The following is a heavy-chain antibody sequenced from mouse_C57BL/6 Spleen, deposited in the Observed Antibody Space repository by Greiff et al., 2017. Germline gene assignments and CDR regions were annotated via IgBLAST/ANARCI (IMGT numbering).Heavy chain of an antibody. CDR3: ARHDYGSRDDMDY. J-gene: IGHJ4*01. CDR1: GFTFSSYG. D-gene: IGHD1-1*01. Sequence: DVHLVESGGDLVKPGGSLKLSCAASGFTFSSYGMSWVRQTPDKRLEWVATSSSGSSYSYYPDSMRGRFTISRDNAKNTLYLQMSSLKSEDTAMYYCARHDYGSRDDMDYWGQGTSVTVSS. V-gene: IGHV5-6*01. CDR2: SSSGSSYS.